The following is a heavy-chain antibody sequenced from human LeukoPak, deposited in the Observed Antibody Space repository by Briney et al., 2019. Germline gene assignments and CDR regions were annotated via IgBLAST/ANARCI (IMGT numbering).Heavy chain of an antibody. V-gene: IGHV3-23*01. CDR3: ASVMGTAMFRALDY. Sequence: GGSLRLSCAASGFTFSSYAMSWVRQAPGKGLEWVSAISGSGGSTYYADSVKGRFTISRDNSKNTLYLQMNSLRAEDTAVYYCASVMGTAMFRALDYWGQGTLVTVSS. CDR2: ISGSGGST. J-gene: IGHJ4*02. D-gene: IGHD5-18*01. CDR1: GFTFSSYA.